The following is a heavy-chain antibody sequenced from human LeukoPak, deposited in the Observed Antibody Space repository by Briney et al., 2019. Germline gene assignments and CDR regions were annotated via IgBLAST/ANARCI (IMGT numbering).Heavy chain of an antibody. V-gene: IGHV1-69*04. CDR1: GGTFSSYT. Sequence: ASVKVSCKASGGTFSSYTISWVRQAPGQGLEWMGRIIPILGIANYAQKFQGRVTITADKSTSTAYMELSRLRSEDTAVYYCARDHDYYDSSGPMVYWGQGTLVTVSS. J-gene: IGHJ4*02. CDR3: ARDHDYYDSSGPMVY. CDR2: IIPILGIA. D-gene: IGHD3-22*01.